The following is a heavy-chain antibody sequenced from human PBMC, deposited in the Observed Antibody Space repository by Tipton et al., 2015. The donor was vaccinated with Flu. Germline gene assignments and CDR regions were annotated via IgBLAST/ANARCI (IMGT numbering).Heavy chain of an antibody. CDR3: AKGGIGESDALDV. V-gene: IGHV3-23*01. CDR2: TTDSGFGT. J-gene: IGHJ6*02. D-gene: IGHD3-10*01. Sequence: SLRLSCAASGFTFSRYAMTWVRQAPGKGLEWVSSTTDSGFGTYYAVSVKGRFTISRDNSKNTLFLQMNSLRAEDTAVYHCAKGGIGESDALDVWGQGTTVTVSS. CDR1: GFTFSRYA.